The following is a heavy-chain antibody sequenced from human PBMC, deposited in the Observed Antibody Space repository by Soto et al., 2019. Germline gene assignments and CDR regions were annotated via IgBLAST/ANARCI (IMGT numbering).Heavy chain of an antibody. CDR2: IGSSGSTI. Sequence: EVQLVESGGGLVQPGGSLRLSCAASGFTFSSYSMNWVRQAPGKGLEWVTYIGSSGSTIYYSDSVKGRFTISTDRAKNALYLQMNSLREQDTAVYYCARALGYVLFDYWGQGTLVTFSS. D-gene: IGHD2-2*01. CDR1: GFTFSSYS. V-gene: IGHV3-48*02. J-gene: IGHJ4*02. CDR3: ARALGYVLFDY.